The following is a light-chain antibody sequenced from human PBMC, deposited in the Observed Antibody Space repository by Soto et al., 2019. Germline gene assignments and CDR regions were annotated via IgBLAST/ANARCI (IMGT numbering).Light chain of an antibody. CDR2: ENN. CDR3: GTWDSSLSVLYV. Sequence: QAVLTQPPSVSAAPGQKVTISCSGRSSNNWNNYVSWYQQLPGTAPKLLIHENNKRPSGIPDRFSGSKSGTSATLGITGLQTGDEADYYCGTWDSSLSVLYVFGTGTKVTVL. V-gene: IGLV1-51*02. J-gene: IGLJ1*01. CDR1: SSNNWNNY.